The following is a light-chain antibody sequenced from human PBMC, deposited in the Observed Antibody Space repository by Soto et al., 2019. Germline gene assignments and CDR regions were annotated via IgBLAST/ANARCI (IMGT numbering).Light chain of an antibody. V-gene: IGLV2-14*01. CDR1: SSDVGVSDF. Sequence: QSALTQPASVSGSPGQSITISCTGTSSDVGVSDFVSWYQQHPAKAPKLLIYDVSYRPSGVSDRFSGSKSGNTASLTISGLQAEDEADDYCCSYTSSSTVLFGGGTKLTVL. CDR2: DVS. J-gene: IGLJ2*01. CDR3: CSYTSSSTVL.